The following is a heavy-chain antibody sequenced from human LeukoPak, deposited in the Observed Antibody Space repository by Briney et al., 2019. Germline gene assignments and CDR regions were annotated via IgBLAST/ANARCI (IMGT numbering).Heavy chain of an antibody. CDR3: TGGGLVRGTLHWFDP. CDR1: GDSVSGGRAG. CDR2: IYYRSMWYS. D-gene: IGHD3-10*01. J-gene: IGHJ5*02. Sequence: PSQTLSLTCAISGDSVSGGRAGWNWIRQSASRGLEWLGRIYYRSMWYSDYAISLKSRITINPDTSRNQYSLQLNSVTHDDTAVHYCTGGGLVRGTLHWFDPWGQGTLVTVSS. V-gene: IGHV6-1*01.